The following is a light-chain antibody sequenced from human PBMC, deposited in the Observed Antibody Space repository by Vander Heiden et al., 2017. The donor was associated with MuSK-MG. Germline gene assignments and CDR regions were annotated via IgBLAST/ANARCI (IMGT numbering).Light chain of an antibody. CDR3: QKYNSTPDVT. CDR2: AAS. Sequence: DIQMTQSPSSLSASVGDRVTITCRASQGITNYLAWYQQKPGKGPKLLIYAASTLQSGIPSRFSGSGYGTDFTLTISSLQPEDVATYYCQKYNSTPDVTFGHGTKVEI. V-gene: IGKV1-27*01. CDR1: QGITNY. J-gene: IGKJ3*01.